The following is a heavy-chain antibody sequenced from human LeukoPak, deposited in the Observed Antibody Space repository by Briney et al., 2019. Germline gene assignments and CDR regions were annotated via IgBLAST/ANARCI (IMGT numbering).Heavy chain of an antibody. CDR1: GFTFSNYA. D-gene: IGHD7-27*01. V-gene: IGHV3-30*02. CDR3: ARENWDFDF. Sequence: PGGSLRLSCAASGFTFSNYAIHWVRQAPGKGLEWVASIRFNGNFYADYVTGRFTISRDNSKTTVSLQMDTLRTEDTALYYCARENWDFDFWGQGTLVTVSS. J-gene: IGHJ4*02. CDR2: IRFNGN.